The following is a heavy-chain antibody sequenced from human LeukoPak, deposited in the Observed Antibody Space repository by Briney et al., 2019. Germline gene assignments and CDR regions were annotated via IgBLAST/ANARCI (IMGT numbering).Heavy chain of an antibody. J-gene: IGHJ4*02. Sequence: PGGSLRLSCAASGFTVSSTYMRWVRQAPGKGLEWISVIYSGGSTYYADSVKGRFTISRDNSKNTLYLQMNSLRAEDTAVYYCARWAGYSSTWYGLFDYWGQGALVTVSS. V-gene: IGHV3-66*01. CDR2: IYSGGST. D-gene: IGHD6-13*01. CDR3: ARWAGYSSTWYGLFDY. CDR1: GFTVSSTY.